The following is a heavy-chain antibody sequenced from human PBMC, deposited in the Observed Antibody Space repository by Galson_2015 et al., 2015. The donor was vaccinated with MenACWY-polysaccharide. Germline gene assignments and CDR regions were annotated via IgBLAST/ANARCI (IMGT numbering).Heavy chain of an antibody. V-gene: IGHV3-21*01. CDR3: ARGPRYSNYPEYFEH. J-gene: IGHJ1*01. CDR2: ISSGSNYI. Sequence: SLRLSCAASGFTFSSYSMNWVRQAPGKGLQWVSSISSGSNYIYYADSVKGRFTISRDNAKNLLYLQMNSLRVEDTAVYCCARGPRYSNYPEYFEHWGQGTLVTVSS. D-gene: IGHD4-11*01. CDR1: GFTFSSYS.